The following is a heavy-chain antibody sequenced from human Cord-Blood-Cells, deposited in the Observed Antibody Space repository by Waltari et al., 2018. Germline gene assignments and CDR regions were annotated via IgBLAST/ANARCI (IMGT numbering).Heavy chain of an antibody. CDR2: INPNSGGT. V-gene: IGHV1-2*02. J-gene: IGHJ6*02. D-gene: IGHD2-15*01. CDR3: ARDGRYCSGGSCYLDYYYGMDV. CDR1: GYTFTGYY. Sequence: QVQLVQSGAEVKKPGASVKVSCKASGYTFTGYYMHWVRQAPGQGLEWMGWINPNSGGTNYAQKFQGRVTMTRDTSISTAYMELSRLRSDDTAVYYCARDGRYCSGGSCYLDYYYGMDVWGQGTTVTVSS.